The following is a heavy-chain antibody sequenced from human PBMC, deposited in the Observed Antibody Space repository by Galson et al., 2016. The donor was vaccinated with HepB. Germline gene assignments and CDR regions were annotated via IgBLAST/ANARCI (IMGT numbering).Heavy chain of an antibody. CDR3: ARHGRSLRSHLDY. J-gene: IGHJ4*02. D-gene: IGHD3-9*01. CDR2: IFYSGTT. V-gene: IGHV4-39*01. CDR1: GGSISSTTYY. Sequence: SETLSLTCAVTGGSISSTTYYWGWIRQSPGKGLEWMGSIFYSGTTYYNPSFKSRLTISVDRSKNEFSLKLTSVTAADTALYFCARHGRSLRSHLDYWGQGSLVSVSS.